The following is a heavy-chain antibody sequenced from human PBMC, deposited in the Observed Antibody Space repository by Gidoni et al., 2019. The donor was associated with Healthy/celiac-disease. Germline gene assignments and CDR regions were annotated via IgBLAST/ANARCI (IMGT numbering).Heavy chain of an antibody. D-gene: IGHD2-15*01. CDR2: IAYDGSNK. CDR3: AKDRGYCSGGSCLYFDY. V-gene: IGHV3-30*18. Sequence: QVQLVESGGGVVQPGRSLRLSCAASGFTFSSYGMHWVRPSPGKGLEWVAGIAYDGSNKYYADSVKGRFTIARDNSKNTLYLQMNSLRAEDTAVYYCAKDRGYCSGGSCLYFDYWGQGTLVTVSS. CDR1: GFTFSSYG. J-gene: IGHJ4*02.